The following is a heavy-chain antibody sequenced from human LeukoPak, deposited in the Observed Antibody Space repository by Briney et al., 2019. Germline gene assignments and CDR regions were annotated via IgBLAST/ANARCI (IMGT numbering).Heavy chain of an antibody. CDR2: FDPEDGET. J-gene: IGHJ1*01. Sequence: ASVKVSCKVSGYTLTELSMHWVRQAPGKGLEWMGGFDPEDGETIYAQKLQGRVTMTTDTSTSTAYMELRSLRSDDTAVYYCARNTPFYDSSGYYPPEHWGQGTLVTVSS. V-gene: IGHV1-24*01. CDR1: GYTLTELS. D-gene: IGHD3-22*01. CDR3: ARNTPFYDSSGYYPPEH.